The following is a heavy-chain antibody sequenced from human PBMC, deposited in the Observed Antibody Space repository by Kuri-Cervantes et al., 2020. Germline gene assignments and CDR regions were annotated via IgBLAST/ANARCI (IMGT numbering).Heavy chain of an antibody. CDR1: GGSFSGYY. J-gene: IGHJ5*02. CDR2: IYHGGSS. V-gene: IGHV4-34*01. Sequence: SETLSLTCAVYGGSFSGYYWSWIRQPPGKGLEWIGSIYHGGSSYCNPSLKSRVTISVDTSKNQFSLKLTSVTATDTAMYYCARPRNSRDHWFDPWGQGTLVTVSS. D-gene: IGHD2-21*01. CDR3: ARPRNSRDHWFDP.